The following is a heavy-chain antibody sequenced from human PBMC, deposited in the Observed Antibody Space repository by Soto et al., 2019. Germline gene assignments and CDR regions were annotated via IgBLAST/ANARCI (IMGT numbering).Heavy chain of an antibody. D-gene: IGHD3-3*01. V-gene: IGHV1-18*01. CDR2: ISAYNGNT. J-gene: IGHJ6*02. Sequence: QVQLVQSGAEVKKPGASVKVSCKASGYTFTSYGISWVRQAPGQGLEWMGWISAYNGNTNYAQKLQGRVTMTTDTSKSTAYMELRSLRSDDTAVYYCARLPARVDRLKYYYYGMDVWGQGTTVTVSS. CDR3: ARLPARVDRLKYYYYGMDV. CDR1: GYTFTSYG.